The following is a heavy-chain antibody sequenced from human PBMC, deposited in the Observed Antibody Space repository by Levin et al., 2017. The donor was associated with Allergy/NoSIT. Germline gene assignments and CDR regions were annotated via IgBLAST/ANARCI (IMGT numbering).Heavy chain of an antibody. J-gene: IGHJ2*01. D-gene: IGHD5-18*01. CDR2: IYYSGST. Sequence: SSETLSLTCTVSGGSVSSGSYYWSWIRQPPGKGLEWIGYIYYSGSTNYNPSLKSRVTISVDTSKNQFSLKLSSVTAADTAVYYCARYSYGHRSTRYFDLWGRGTLVTVSS. V-gene: IGHV4-61*01. CDR1: GGSVSSGSYY. CDR3: ARYSYGHRSTRYFDL.